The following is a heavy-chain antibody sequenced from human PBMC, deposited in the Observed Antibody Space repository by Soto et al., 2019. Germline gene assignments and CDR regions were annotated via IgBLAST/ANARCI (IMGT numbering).Heavy chain of an antibody. J-gene: IGHJ2*01. CDR2: IYYSGST. CDR3: ARQVPVARYEHCTGATCYSGYVDL. D-gene: IGHD2-15*01. CDR1: GDSISSNNYF. V-gene: IGHV4-39*01. Sequence: QLHLQESGPGLVKPSETLSLTCTVSGDSISSNNYFWGWVRQPPGKGLEWIGSIYYSGSTFYNPSLHGRVPISVDTSKLLFSLHLNSMTAAYTAVYYCARQVPVARYEHCTGATCYSGYVDLWGRGTLVTVSS.